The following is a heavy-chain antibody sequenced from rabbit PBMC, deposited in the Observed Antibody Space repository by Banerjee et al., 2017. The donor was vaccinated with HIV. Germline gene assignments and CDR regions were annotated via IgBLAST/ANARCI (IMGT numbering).Heavy chain of an antibody. CDR3: AISNDGDTYNL. V-gene: IGHV1S40*01. J-gene: IGHJ4*01. CDR2: IYAGSSGSP. CDR1: GFDFSSTYY. D-gene: IGHD2-1*01. Sequence: QSLEESGGDLVKPGASLTLTCTASGFDFSSTYYMCWVRQAPGKGLEWIACIYAGSSGSPYYASWAKGRFTISKTSSTTVTLQMTSLTAADTATYFCAISNDGDTYNLWGPGTLVTVS.